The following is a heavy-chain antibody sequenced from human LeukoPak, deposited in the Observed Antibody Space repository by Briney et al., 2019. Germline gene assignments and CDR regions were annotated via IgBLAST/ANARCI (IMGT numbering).Heavy chain of an antibody. CDR2: IRGFDSII. V-gene: IGHV3-48*03. J-gene: IGHJ6*04. Sequence: GGSLRLSCAASGFTFSSYEMNWVRQAPGKGLEWVSYIRGFDSIIYYADSVKGRFTISRDNAKNSLYLQMNSLRAEDTAVYYCAELGITMIGGVWGKGTTVTISS. D-gene: IGHD3-10*02. CDR1: GFTFSSYE. CDR3: AELGITMIGGV.